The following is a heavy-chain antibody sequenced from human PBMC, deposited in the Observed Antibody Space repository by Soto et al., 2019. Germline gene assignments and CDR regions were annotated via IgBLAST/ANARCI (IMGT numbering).Heavy chain of an antibody. D-gene: IGHD4-4*01. Sequence: GASVKVSCKASGYTFTSYGISWVRQAPGQGLEWMGWISAYNGNTNYAQKLQGRVTMTTDTSTSTAYMELRSLRSDDTAVYYCAGDGRGPTVTGFFAYWGQGPLVTVSS. V-gene: IGHV1-18*01. J-gene: IGHJ4*02. CDR1: GYTFTSYG. CDR2: ISAYNGNT. CDR3: AGDGRGPTVTGFFAY.